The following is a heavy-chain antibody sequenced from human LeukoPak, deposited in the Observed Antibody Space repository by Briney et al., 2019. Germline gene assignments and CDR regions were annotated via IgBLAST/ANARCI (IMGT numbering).Heavy chain of an antibody. D-gene: IGHD2-15*01. CDR3: ARRSSCSGGSCYPFDY. CDR2: IYYSGST. V-gene: IGHV4-39*01. J-gene: IGHJ4*02. CDR1: GGSISSSSYY. Sequence: SETLSLTCTVSGGSISSSSYYWGWIRQPPGKGLEWIGSIYYSGSTYYNPSLKSRVTISVDTSKNQFSLKLSSVTAADTAMYYCARRSSCSGGSCYPFDYWGQGTLVTVSS.